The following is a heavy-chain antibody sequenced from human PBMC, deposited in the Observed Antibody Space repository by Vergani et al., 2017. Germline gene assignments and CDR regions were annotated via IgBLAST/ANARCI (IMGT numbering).Heavy chain of an antibody. CDR1: GGSFTSYH. J-gene: IGHJ6*03. Sequence: QVQLQQWGGGLLKPSETLSLTCVVNGGSFTSYHWTWIRQSPGEGLEWVGDIDHTGRPDYNPSLKSRLTMSVDKSRNQFSLTLNSVTATETAIYFCARVKTETNGHLYYYYYMDVWGKGTAVTVS. V-gene: IGHV4-34*01. D-gene: IGHD2-8*01. CDR3: ARVKTETNGHLYYYYYMDV. CDR2: IDHTGRP.